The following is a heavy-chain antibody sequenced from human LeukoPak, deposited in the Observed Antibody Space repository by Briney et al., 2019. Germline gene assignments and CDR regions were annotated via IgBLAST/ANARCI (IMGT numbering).Heavy chain of an antibody. CDR1: GGTFSSHA. CDR3: ARVPIYYDSSGYYRPTPPEVDY. CDR2: IIPIFGTA. Sequence: SVKVSCKASGGTFSSHAISWVRQAPGQGLEWMGGIIPIFGTANYAQKFQGRVTITADESTSTAYMELSSLRSEDTAVYYCARVPIYYDSSGYYRPTPPEVDYWGQGTLATVSS. J-gene: IGHJ4*02. V-gene: IGHV1-69*13. D-gene: IGHD3-22*01.